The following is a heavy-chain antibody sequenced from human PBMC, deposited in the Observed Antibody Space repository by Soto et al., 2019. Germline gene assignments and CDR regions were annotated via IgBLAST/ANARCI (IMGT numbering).Heavy chain of an antibody. CDR1: GYTFTGYY. V-gene: IGHV1-2*04. D-gene: IGHD6-6*01. Sequence: SVKVSCKASGYTFTGYYMHWVRQAPGQGLEWMGWINPNSGGTNYAQKFQGWVTMTRDTSISTAYMELSRLRSDDTAVYYCARGSSIAARHYGMDVWGQGTTVTVS. CDR2: INPNSGGT. CDR3: ARGSSIAARHYGMDV. J-gene: IGHJ6*02.